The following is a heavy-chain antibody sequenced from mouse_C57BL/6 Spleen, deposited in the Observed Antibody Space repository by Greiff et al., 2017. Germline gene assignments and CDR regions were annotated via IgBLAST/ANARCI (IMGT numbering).Heavy chain of an antibody. CDR2: IHPNSGST. CDR1: GYTFTSYW. Sequence: QVQLQQPGAELVKPGASVKLSCKAPGYTFTSYWMHWVKQRPGQGLEWIGMIHPNSGSTNYNEKFKSKATLTVDKSSSTAYMQLSSLTSEDSAVYYCATYYSNYGFAYWGQGTLVTVSA. J-gene: IGHJ3*01. V-gene: IGHV1-64*01. CDR3: ATYYSNYGFAY. D-gene: IGHD2-5*01.